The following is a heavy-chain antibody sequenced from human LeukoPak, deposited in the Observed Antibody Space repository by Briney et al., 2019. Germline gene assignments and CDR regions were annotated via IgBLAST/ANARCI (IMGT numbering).Heavy chain of an antibody. J-gene: IGHJ4*02. V-gene: IGHV2-5*02. D-gene: IGHD6-6*01. CDR3: AHRRGAARPQYYFDY. Sequence: SGPTLVKPPQTLTLTCNYSGFLLSTSGVGVGWIRQPPGKALEWLALIYWDDDKRYSPSLKSRLTIAKDTSKNQVVLTMTNMDPVDTATYYCAHRRGAARPQYYFDYWGQGTLVTVFS. CDR2: IYWDDDK. CDR1: GFLLSTSGVG.